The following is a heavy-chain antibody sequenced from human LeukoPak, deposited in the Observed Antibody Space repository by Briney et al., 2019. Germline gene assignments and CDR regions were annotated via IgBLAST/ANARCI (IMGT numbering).Heavy chain of an antibody. D-gene: IGHD3-3*01. CDR3: ARLSSNYDFWSGYHGYFDY. Sequence: SETLSLTCIVSGGSISSSSYDWGWIRQPPGKGLEWIGSISYSGSTYYNPSLKSRVTISVDTSKNQFSLKLSSVTAADTAVYYCARLSSNYDFWSGYHGYFDYWGQGTLVTVSS. CDR2: ISYSGST. V-gene: IGHV4-39*07. CDR1: GGSISSSSYD. J-gene: IGHJ4*02.